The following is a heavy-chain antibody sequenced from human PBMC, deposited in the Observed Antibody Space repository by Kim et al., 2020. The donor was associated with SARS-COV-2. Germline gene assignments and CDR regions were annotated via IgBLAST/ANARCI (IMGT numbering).Heavy chain of an antibody. CDR1: GLTFSTYD. Sequence: GGSLRLSCATSGLTFSTYDMHWVRQAPGKGLEWVTVISYDGNKKFYADSVKGRLTISRDNSKNTLYLQMNSLRAEDTAVYYCAKDNMDVWGQGTTVTVSS. J-gene: IGHJ6*02. CDR3: AKDNMDV. CDR2: ISYDGNKK. V-gene: IGHV3-30*18.